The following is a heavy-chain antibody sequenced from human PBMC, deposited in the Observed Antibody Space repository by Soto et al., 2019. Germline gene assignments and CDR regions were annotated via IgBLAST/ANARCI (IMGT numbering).Heavy chain of an antibody. CDR1: EFTFSNYS. CDR3: ARVVYGADGMDV. CDR2: ISSSSSYI. J-gene: IGHJ6*02. V-gene: IGHV3-21*01. Sequence: EVQLVESGGGLVKPGGSLRLSCAASEFTFSNYSMNWVRQAPGKGLEWVSSISSSSSYIYYADSLKGRFTISRDNAKNSLLLQMNSLRAEDTAVYYCARVVYGADGMDVWGQGTTVTVSS. D-gene: IGHD3-10*01.